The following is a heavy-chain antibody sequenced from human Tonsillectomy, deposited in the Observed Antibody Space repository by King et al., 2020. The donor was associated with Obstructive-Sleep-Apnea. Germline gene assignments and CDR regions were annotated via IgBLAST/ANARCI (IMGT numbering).Heavy chain of an antibody. J-gene: IGHJ6*02. CDR3: ARIQGTDSITMVRGGVYYGMDV. CDR2: IFSNDEK. V-gene: IGHV2-26*01. CDR1: GFSLSNAKMG. Sequence: VTLKESGPVLVKPTETLTLTCTVSGFSLSNAKMGVSWIRQPPGKALEWLAHIFSNDEKSYNTSLKSRLTISKDTSKSQVVLTMTNMDPVDTATYYCARIQGTDSITMVRGGVYYGMDVWGQGTTVTVSS. D-gene: IGHD3-10*01.